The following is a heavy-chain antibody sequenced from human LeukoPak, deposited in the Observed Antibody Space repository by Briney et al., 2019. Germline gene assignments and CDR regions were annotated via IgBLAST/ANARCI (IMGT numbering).Heavy chain of an antibody. J-gene: IGHJ4*02. Sequence: SETLSLTCAVYGGSFSGYYWSWIRQPPGKGLEWIGEINHSGSTNYNPSLKSRVTISVDTSKNQFSLKLSSVTAADTAVYYCARGPESGHKMIDYWGQGTLVTVSS. CDR2: INHSGST. CDR1: GGSFSGYY. CDR3: ARGPESGHKMIDY. V-gene: IGHV4-34*01. D-gene: IGHD5-18*01.